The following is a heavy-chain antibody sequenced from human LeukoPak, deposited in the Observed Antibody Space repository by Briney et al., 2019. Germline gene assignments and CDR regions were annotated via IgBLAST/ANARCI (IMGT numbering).Heavy chain of an antibody. J-gene: IGHJ4*02. CDR2: IYPADSDT. CDR3: ARQSRDGSETRGYYFDY. CDR1: GYIFTNYW. V-gene: IGHV5-51*01. Sequence: GESLKISCQVSGYIFTNYWIGWVRQMPGEGLESMGIIYPADSDTTYSPSFQGQVTISADKSISTVYLQWSSLKASDTAMYYCARQSRDGSETRGYYFDYWGPGTQVTVSS. D-gene: IGHD3-10*01.